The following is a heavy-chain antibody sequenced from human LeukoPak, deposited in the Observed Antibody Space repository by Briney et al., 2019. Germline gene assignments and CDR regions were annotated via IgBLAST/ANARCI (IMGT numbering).Heavy chain of an antibody. V-gene: IGHV1-18*01. Sequence: ASVKVSCKASGYTLSNYALSWMRQAPGQGLEWMGWISAYNANTNYAQKLQGRVTMTTDTSTNTAYMDLRSLRYDDTAVYYCARVQYQLLYRGHFDSWGQGTLVTVSS. CDR2: ISAYNANT. CDR1: GYTLSNYA. D-gene: IGHD2-2*02. CDR3: ARVQYQLLYRGHFDS. J-gene: IGHJ4*02.